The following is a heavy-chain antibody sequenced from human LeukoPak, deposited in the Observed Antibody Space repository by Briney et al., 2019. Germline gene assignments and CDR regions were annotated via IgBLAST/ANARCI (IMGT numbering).Heavy chain of an antibody. CDR3: ATEAECSGGSCYSYGWFDP. J-gene: IGHJ5*02. V-gene: IGHV4-61*01. CDR1: GGSVSSSSNK. D-gene: IGHD2-15*01. CDR2: ISYSGSA. Sequence: KPSETLSLTCTVSGGSVSSSSNKWSWIRQPPGKGLEWIGDISYSGSASYNPSLRGRVTISVDTSTNQFSLTLGSVTAADTAVYYCATEAECSGGSCYSYGWFDPWGQGTQVIVSS.